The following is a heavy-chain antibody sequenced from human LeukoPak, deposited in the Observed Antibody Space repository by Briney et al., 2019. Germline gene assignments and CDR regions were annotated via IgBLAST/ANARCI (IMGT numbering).Heavy chain of an antibody. D-gene: IGHD1-26*01. Sequence: GGSLRLSCAASGFTFSSYSMTWARQAPGKGLEWVSYISSSSSTIYYADSVKGRFTISRDNAKNSLYLQMNSLRAEDTAVYYCARDRAVGATNRPDYWGQGTLVTVSS. CDR2: ISSSSSTI. CDR3: ARDRAVGATNRPDY. J-gene: IGHJ4*02. CDR1: GFTFSSYS. V-gene: IGHV3-48*04.